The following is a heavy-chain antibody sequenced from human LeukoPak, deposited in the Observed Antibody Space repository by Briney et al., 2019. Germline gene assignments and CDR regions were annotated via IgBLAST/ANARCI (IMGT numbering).Heavy chain of an antibody. CDR2: ISTGSTYI. D-gene: IGHD3-22*01. CDR1: GFTFSDYY. V-gene: IGHV3-11*06. CDR3: ATDQTNGYYYFDY. Sequence: PGGSLRLSCAASGFTFSDYYMSWIRQAPGKGLEWVSYISTGSTYIYYADSVKGRFTISRDSAKNSLYLQMNSLRAEDTAVYYCATDQTNGYYYFDYWGQGTLVTVSS. J-gene: IGHJ4*02.